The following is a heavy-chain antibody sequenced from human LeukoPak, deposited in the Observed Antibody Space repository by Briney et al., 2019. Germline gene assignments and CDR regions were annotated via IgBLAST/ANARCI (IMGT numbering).Heavy chain of an antibody. CDR1: GFTVSSNY. D-gene: IGHD3-3*01. Sequence: GGSLRLSCAASGFTVSSNYMSWVCQAPGRGVEWVSVIYSGGSTYYADSVKGRFTISRDNSKNTRYLQMNSLRAEDTAVYYCARGGPGYDFWSGNDAFDIWGQGTMVTVSS. CDR2: IYSGGST. CDR3: ARGGPGYDFWSGNDAFDI. V-gene: IGHV3-66*02. J-gene: IGHJ3*02.